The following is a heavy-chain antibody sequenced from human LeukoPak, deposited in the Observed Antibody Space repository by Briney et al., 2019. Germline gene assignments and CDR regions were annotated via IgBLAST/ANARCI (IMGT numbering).Heavy chain of an antibody. CDR2: FDPEDGET. J-gene: IGHJ4*02. Sequence: PEASVKVSCKVSGYTLTELSMHWVRQAPGKGLEWMGGFDPEDGETIYAQKFQGRVTITADESTSTAYMELSSLRSEDTAVYYCARGSIVLMVYAPFDYWGQGTLVTVSS. D-gene: IGHD2-8*01. CDR3: ARGSIVLMVYAPFDY. CDR1: GYTLTELS. V-gene: IGHV1-24*01.